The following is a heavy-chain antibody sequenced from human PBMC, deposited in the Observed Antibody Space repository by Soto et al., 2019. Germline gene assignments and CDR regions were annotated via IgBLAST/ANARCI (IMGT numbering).Heavy chain of an antibody. J-gene: IGHJ6*02. V-gene: IGHV1-69*06. CDR1: GGTFSSYA. CDR3: ARAHCSGGSCLRDYYYGMDV. Sequence: ASVKVSCKASGGTFSSYAISWVRQAPGQGLEWMGGIIPIFGTANYAQKFQGRVTITADKSTSTAYMELSSLRSEDTAVYYCARAHCSGGSCLRDYYYGMDVWGQGTTVTVSS. CDR2: IIPIFGTA. D-gene: IGHD2-15*01.